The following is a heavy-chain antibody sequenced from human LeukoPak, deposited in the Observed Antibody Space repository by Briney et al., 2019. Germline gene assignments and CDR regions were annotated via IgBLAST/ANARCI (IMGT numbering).Heavy chain of an antibody. CDR3: AVNAKPDDYGGNFAEY. V-gene: IGHV1-8*01. D-gene: IGHD4-23*01. J-gene: IGHJ4*02. CDR1: GYTFTGYD. Sequence: ASVKVSCKASGYTFTGYDINWVRQATGQGLEWMGWMSPNSGNTGYAQKFQGRVTMTRNTSISTAYMELSSLRSEDTAVYYCAVNAKPDDYGGNFAEYWGQGTLVTVSS. CDR2: MSPNSGNT.